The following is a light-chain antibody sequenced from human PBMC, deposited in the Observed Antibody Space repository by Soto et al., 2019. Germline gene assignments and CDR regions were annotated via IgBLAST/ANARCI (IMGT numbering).Light chain of an antibody. V-gene: IGKV3D-20*02. CDR1: QSVSSSY. CDR3: QQGTDWPPGT. Sequence: EIVLTQSPATLSLSPGERATLSCRASQSVSSSYLAWYQQKPGQAPRLLIYGASSRATGIPDRFSSSGSGTDFTLTISSLEPEDFALYYCQQGTDWPPGTFGQGTKVDIK. CDR2: GAS. J-gene: IGKJ1*01.